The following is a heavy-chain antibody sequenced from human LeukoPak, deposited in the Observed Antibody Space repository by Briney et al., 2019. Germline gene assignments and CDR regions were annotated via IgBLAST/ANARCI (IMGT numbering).Heavy chain of an antibody. J-gene: IGHJ4*02. V-gene: IGHV4-39*01. Sequence: SETLSLTCTVSGGSISSSSYYWGWIRQPPGKGLEWIGSIYYSGSTYYNPSLKSRVTISVDTSKNQFSLKLNSVTATDTAVYYCTRGQNKYYYDSSASLGYWGQGTLVTVSS. D-gene: IGHD3-22*01. CDR3: TRGQNKYYYDSSASLGY. CDR2: IYYSGST. CDR1: GGSISSSSYY.